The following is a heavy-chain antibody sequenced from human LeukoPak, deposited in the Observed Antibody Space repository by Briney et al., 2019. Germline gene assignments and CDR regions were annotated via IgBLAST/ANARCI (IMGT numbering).Heavy chain of an antibody. V-gene: IGHV1-24*01. CDR2: FDPEDGET. CDR3: VRDYDTSGPQKNFFDF. D-gene: IGHD3-22*01. J-gene: IGHJ4*02. CDR1: GYTLTELS. Sequence: ASVKVSCKVSGYTLTELSMHWVRQAPGKGLEWMGGFDPEDGETIYAQKFQGRVTISADKSTSTAYMELSSLRSGDTAVYYCVRDYDTSGPQKNFFDFWGQGTLVTVSS.